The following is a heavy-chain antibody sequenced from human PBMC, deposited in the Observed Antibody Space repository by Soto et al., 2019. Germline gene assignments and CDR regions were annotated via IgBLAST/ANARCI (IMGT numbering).Heavy chain of an antibody. CDR3: TVGSCSGGRCHWDDAFDT. Sequence: EVQLVESGGGLVKPGGSLRLSCAVSGFTFSNAWMTWVRQAPGKGLEWVGRIKSKSNGGTTDYAAPVKGRFIISRDDSKNTVYLRMDSLKTEDTAVYYCTVGSCSGGRCHWDDAFDTWGQGTMVTVSS. CDR2: IKSKSNGGTT. D-gene: IGHD2-15*01. V-gene: IGHV3-15*01. J-gene: IGHJ3*02. CDR1: GFTFSNAW.